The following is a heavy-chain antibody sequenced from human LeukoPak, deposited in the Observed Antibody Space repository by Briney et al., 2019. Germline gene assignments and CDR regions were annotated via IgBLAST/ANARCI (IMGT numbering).Heavy chain of an antibody. V-gene: IGHV1-46*01. Sequence: EASVTVSCKASGYTFTSYYMHWVRQAPGQGLEWMGIINPSGGSTSYAQKFQGRVTMTRDMSTSTVYMELSRLRSDDTAVYYCARDARVRCSGGSCYSLVYNFWFDPWGQGTLVTVSS. J-gene: IGHJ5*02. CDR1: GYTFTSYY. CDR3: ARDARVRCSGGSCYSLVYNFWFDP. CDR2: INPSGGST. D-gene: IGHD2-15*01.